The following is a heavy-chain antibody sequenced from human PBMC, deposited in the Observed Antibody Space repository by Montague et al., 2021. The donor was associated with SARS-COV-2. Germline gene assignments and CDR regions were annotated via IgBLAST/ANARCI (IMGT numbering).Heavy chain of an antibody. J-gene: IGHJ6*03. CDR3: ARLRDGVVPSPILGIGPYFAYYYMDV. D-gene: IGHD2-15*01. CDR1: GGSFSGYY. Sequence: SETLSLTCAVHGGSFSGYYWNWIRQRPGKGLEWIGEINHGGSTNYNPSLKNRLTISADTSKTQFSLKLTSVAATDTAVYYCARLRDGVVPSPILGIGPYFAYYYMDVWGKGTTVTVS. CDR2: INHGGST. V-gene: IGHV4-34*01.